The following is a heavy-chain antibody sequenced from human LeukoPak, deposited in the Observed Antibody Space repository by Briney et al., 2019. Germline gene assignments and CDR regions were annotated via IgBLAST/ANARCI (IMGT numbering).Heavy chain of an antibody. V-gene: IGHV3-23*01. CDR2: ISGGGGST. CDR3: AKDFEYSGYSSSNFDY. J-gene: IGHJ4*02. CDR1: GFTFSSYA. Sequence: GGSLRLSCAASGFTFSSYAMSWVRQAPGKGLEWVSAISGGGGSTYYADSVKGRFTISRDNSKNTVYLQMNSVRAEDTAVYYCAKDFEYSGYSSSNFDYWGQGTLVTVSS. D-gene: IGHD6-13*01.